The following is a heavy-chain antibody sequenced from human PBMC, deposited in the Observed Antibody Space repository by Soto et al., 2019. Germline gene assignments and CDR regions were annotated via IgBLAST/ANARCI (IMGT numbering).Heavy chain of an antibody. V-gene: IGHV5-51*01. Sequence: GESLKISCKGSGYSFTSYWIGWVRQMPGKGLEWMGIIYPGDSDTRYSPSFQGQVTISADKSISTAYLQWSSLKASDTAMYYCARQQMAPYYYYYGMDVWGQGTTVTVSS. CDR2: IYPGDSDT. CDR3: ARQQMAPYYYYYGMDV. CDR1: GYSFTSYW. J-gene: IGHJ6*02.